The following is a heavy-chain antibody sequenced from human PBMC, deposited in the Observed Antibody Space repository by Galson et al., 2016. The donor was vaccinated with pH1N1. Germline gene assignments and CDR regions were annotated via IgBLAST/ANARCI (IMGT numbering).Heavy chain of an antibody. CDR1: GFSLSTSGVG. D-gene: IGHD4-17*01. CDR3: AHSLYGDYVGWCDP. V-gene: IGHV2-5*01. J-gene: IGHJ5*02. CDR2: IYWNDDK. Sequence: PALVKPTQTLTRTCTFSGFSLSTSGVGVGWIRQPPGKALEWLALIYWNDDKRYSPSLKSRLTITKDTSKNQVVLTMTNMDPVDTATYYCAHSLYGDYVGWCDPWGQGTRVTVSS.